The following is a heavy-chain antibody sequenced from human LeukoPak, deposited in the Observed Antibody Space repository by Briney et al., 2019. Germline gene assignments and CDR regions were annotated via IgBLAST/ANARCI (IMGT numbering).Heavy chain of an antibody. CDR3: ARARYVNSFYAFDI. CDR2: ISKSGNT. CDR1: GGSISSYY. Sequence: SETLSLTCTVSGGSISSYYWSWIRLPPGKGLEWIGYISKSGNTNYSPSLKSRVSIFAGTSKNQSFLKLSSVTAADTAVYYCARARYVNSFYAFDIWGQGTLVTVSS. D-gene: IGHD3-9*01. J-gene: IGHJ3*02. V-gene: IGHV4-59*01.